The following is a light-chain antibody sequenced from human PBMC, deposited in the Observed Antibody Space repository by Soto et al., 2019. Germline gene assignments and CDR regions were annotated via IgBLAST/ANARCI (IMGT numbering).Light chain of an antibody. J-gene: IGKJ1*01. CDR1: QSVSSN. CDR3: QQYNNWPT. Sequence: VMTQSPLSLPVTPGAAASISCRSSQSVSSNLAWSQQKPGQAPRLLIYGASTGATGIPARFSGSGSGTDFTLTISSLQSEDFAVYYCQQYNNWPTFGQGTKVDIK. CDR2: GAS. V-gene: IGKV3-15*01.